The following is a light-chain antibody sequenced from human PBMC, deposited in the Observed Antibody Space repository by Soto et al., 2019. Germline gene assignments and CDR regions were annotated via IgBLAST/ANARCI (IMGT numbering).Light chain of an antibody. CDR1: QSVSSD. CDR3: QQYDSSPIT. CDR2: GAS. J-gene: IGKJ5*01. V-gene: IGKV3-20*01. Sequence: EIVMTRSPATVSMLPGEIATLSFMASQSVSSDLGWYQQKPGQAPRLLIYGASSRATGIPDRFSGSGSGTDFTLTISRLEPEDFAVYYCQQYDSSPITFGQGTRLEIK.